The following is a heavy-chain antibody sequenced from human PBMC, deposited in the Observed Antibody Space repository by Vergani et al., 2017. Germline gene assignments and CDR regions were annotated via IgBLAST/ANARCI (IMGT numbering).Heavy chain of an antibody. CDR1: GFTFSDYY. Sequence: QVQLVESGGGLVKPGGSLRLSCAASGFTFSDYYMSWIRQAPGKGLEWVSYISSSGSTIYYADSVKGRFTISRDNAKNSLYLQMNSPRAEDTAVYYCARDPFYSSSWFEHGGYWGQGTLVTVSS. CDR2: ISSSGSTI. D-gene: IGHD6-13*01. V-gene: IGHV3-11*01. CDR3: ARDPFYSSSWFEHGGY. J-gene: IGHJ4*02.